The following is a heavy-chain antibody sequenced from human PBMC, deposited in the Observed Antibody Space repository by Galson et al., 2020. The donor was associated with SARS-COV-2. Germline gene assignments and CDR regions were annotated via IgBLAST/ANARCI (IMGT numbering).Heavy chain of an antibody. CDR3: AREGIVGATSGMDV. CDR1: GFTFSSSG. Sequence: TGGSLRLSCAASGFTFSSSGMHWVRQAPGKGLEWVAVIWYDGSNKYYADSVKGRFTISRDNSKNTLYLQMNSLRAEDTAVYYCAREGIVGATSGMDVWGQGTTVTVSS. J-gene: IGHJ6*02. CDR2: IWYDGSNK. D-gene: IGHD1-26*01. V-gene: IGHV3-33*01.